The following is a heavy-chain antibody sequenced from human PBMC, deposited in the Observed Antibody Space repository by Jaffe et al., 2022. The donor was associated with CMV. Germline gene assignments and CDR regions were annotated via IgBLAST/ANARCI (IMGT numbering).Heavy chain of an antibody. CDR1: GFTFSSYS. Sequence: EVQLVESGGGLVKPGGSLRLSCAASGFTFSSYSMNWVRQAPGKGLEWVSSISSSSSYIYYADSVKGRFTISRDNAKNSLYLQMNSLRAEDTAVYYCARDAPRDDYGDYVGNYWGQGTLVTVSS. V-gene: IGHV3-21*01. CDR3: ARDAPRDDYGDYVGNY. CDR2: ISSSSSYI. D-gene: IGHD4-17*01. J-gene: IGHJ4*02.